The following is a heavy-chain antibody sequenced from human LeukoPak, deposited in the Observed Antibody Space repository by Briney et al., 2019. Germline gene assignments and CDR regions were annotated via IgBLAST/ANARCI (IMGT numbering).Heavy chain of an antibody. Sequence: SETLSLTCTVSGGSISSYYWSWIRQPPGKGLEWIGYIYYSGSTNYNPSLKSRVTISVDTSKNQFSLKLSSVTAADTAVYYCARVLTDAEYVRGVRFYYYYGMDVWGQGTTVTVSS. D-gene: IGHD3-10*01. CDR1: GGSISSYY. CDR2: IYYSGST. V-gene: IGHV4-59*01. CDR3: ARVLTDAEYVRGVRFYYYYGMDV. J-gene: IGHJ6*02.